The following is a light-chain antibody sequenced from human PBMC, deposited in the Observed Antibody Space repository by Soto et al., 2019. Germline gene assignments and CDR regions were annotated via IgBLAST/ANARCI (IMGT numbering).Light chain of an antibody. Sequence: QSVLTQPASVSGSPGQSITISCTGTSSDVGSYNLVSWYQQHPGKAPKLMIYEGSKRPSGVSNRFSGSKSGNTASLTISGLQAEDEADYYCSSYTTSSTRVFGGGTKATVL. J-gene: IGLJ3*02. V-gene: IGLV2-14*02. CDR2: EGS. CDR1: SSDVGSYNL. CDR3: SSYTTSSTRV.